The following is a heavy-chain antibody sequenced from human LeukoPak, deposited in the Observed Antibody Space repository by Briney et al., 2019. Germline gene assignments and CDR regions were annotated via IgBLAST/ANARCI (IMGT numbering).Heavy chain of an antibody. D-gene: IGHD1-26*01. CDR1: GFTFSSYS. CDR3: ARDVGAADWFDP. CDR2: ISSASNTI. V-gene: IGHV3-48*01. J-gene: IGHJ5*02. Sequence: PGGSLRLSCAASGFTFSSYSMNWVRQAPGKGLEWVSYISSASNTIYYADSVKARFTISRDNAKNSLYLQMNSLRAEDTAVYYCARDVGAADWFDPWGQGTLVTVSS.